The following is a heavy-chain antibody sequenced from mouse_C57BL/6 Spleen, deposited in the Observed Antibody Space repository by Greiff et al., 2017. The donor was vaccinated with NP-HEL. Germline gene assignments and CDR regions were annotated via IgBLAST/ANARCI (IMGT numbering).Heavy chain of an antibody. V-gene: IGHV5-17*01. CDR3: ARHGSSYFDY. D-gene: IGHD1-1*01. CDR1: GFTFSDYG. CDR2: ISSGSSTI. J-gene: IGHJ2*01. Sequence: EVHLVESGGGLVKPGGSLKLSCAASGFTFSDYGMHWVRQAPEKGLEWVAYISSGSSTIYYADTVKGRFTISRDNAKNTLFLQMTSLRSEDTAMYYCARHGSSYFDYWGQGTTLTVSS.